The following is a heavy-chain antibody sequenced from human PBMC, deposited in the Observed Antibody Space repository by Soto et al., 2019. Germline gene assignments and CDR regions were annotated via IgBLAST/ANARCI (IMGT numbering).Heavy chain of an antibody. D-gene: IGHD1-20*01. J-gene: IGHJ4*02. V-gene: IGHV1-69*13. CDR2: IIPIFGTA. CDR3: ARGTRALITSFFAY. CDR1: GGTFSSYA. Sequence: GASVKVSCKASGGTFSSYAISWVRQAPGQGLEWMGGIIPIFGTANYAQKFQGRVTITADESTSTAYMELSSLRSEDTATYYCARGTRALITSFFAYWGQGIPVTVSS.